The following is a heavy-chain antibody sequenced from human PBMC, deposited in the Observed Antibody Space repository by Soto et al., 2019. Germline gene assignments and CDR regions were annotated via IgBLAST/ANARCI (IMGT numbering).Heavy chain of an antibody. Sequence: QVQLVQSGAEVKKPGASVKVSCKASGYTFTTFGISWVRQAPGQGLEWMGWISAYNGYTNYAQKLQGRVTMTTDTXXXXXXXXXXXXXXXXXXXXXXXXXXXXXXXXXNYGMDVWGQGTTVTVSS. CDR1: GYTFTTFG. V-gene: IGHV1-18*01. CDR2: ISAYNGYT. CDR3: XXXXXXXXXXXNYGMDV. J-gene: IGHJ6*02.